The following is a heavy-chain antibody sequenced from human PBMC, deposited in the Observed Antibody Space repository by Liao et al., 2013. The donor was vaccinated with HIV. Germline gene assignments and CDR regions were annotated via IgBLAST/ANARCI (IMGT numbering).Heavy chain of an antibody. Sequence: QVQLQESGPGLVKPSQTLSLTCTVSGGSISSGSYYWSWIRQPAGKGLEWIGRIYTSGSTNYNPSLKSRVTMSVDTSKNQFSLKLSSVTAADTALYYCAREGLGETLYFFDYWGQGTLVTVSS. CDR1: GGSISSGSYY. V-gene: IGHV4-61*02. D-gene: IGHD3-10*01. J-gene: IGHJ4*02. CDR3: AREGLGETLYFFDY. CDR2: IYTSGST.